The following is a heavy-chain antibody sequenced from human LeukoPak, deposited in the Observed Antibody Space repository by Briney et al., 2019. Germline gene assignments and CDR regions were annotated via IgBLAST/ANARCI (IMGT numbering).Heavy chain of an antibody. CDR1: GFTFSTFE. J-gene: IGHJ5*02. Sequence: RSGGSLRLSCAASGFTFSTFEMNWVRQAPGRGPEWISYISSSGSTIYYADSVKGRFTISRDKAKNSLYLQMNSLRAEDTAVYYCVRDGRSAWFDPWGQGTLVSVS. CDR2: ISSSGSTI. D-gene: IGHD1-14*01. CDR3: VRDGRSAWFDP. V-gene: IGHV3-48*03.